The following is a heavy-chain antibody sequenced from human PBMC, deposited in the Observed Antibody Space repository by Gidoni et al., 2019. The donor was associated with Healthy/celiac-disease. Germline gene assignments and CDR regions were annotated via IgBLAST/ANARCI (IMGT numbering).Heavy chain of an antibody. J-gene: IGHJ5*02. CDR3: ASSSWPYGDYGAGFEDWFDP. Sequence: QLHLQESGPGLVNPSETLSLTCTVSGGSISSSSSYLGWIRQPPGKGLEWSGSIYYSVRNYYNPSRKSRVTISVETSKNQFSLKRSSVTAADTAGDYGASSSWPYGDYGAGFEDWFDPWGQGTLVTVSS. CDR1: GGSISSSSSY. CDR2: IYYSVRN. D-gene: IGHD4-17*01. V-gene: IGHV4-39*01.